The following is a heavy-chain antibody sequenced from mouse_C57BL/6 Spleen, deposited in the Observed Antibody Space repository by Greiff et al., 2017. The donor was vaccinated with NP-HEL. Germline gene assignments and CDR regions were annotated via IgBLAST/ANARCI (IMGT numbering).Heavy chain of an antibody. D-gene: IGHD1-1*01. Sequence: VQLQQSGAELARPGASVKLSCKASGYTFTSYGISWVKQRTGQGLEWIGEIYPRSGNTYYNEKFKGKATLTADKSSSTAYMELRSLTSEDSAVYFCAREVSTQGYFDYWGQGTTLTVSS. J-gene: IGHJ2*01. CDR1: GYTFTSYG. CDR2: IYPRSGNT. V-gene: IGHV1-81*01. CDR3: AREVSTQGYFDY.